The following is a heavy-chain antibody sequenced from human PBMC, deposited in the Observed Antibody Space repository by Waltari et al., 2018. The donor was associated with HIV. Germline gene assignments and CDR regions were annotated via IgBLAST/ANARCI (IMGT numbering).Heavy chain of an antibody. CDR2: INREGSTI. CDR3: ARGQYYSMDV. D-gene: IGHD3-10*01. Sequence: EVQLVESGGGLVQLGGSLRLSCSASGFTFSSYWMHWVRQSQGKGLVWVSGINREGSTIRYADSVKGRFTISRDNAKNTLYLQMNSLRAEDTALYYCARGQYYSMDVWGQGTTVTVSS. CDR1: GFTFSSYW. V-gene: IGHV3-74*01. J-gene: IGHJ6*02.